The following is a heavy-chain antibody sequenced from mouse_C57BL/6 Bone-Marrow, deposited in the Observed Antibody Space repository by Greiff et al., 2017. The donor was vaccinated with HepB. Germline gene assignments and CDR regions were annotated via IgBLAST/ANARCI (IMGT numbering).Heavy chain of an antibody. Sequence: VKLQESGAELVRPGASVTLSCKASGYTFTDYEMHWVKQTPVHGLEWIGAIDPETGGTGYNQKFKGKAILTADKSSSTAYMELRSLTSEDSAVYYCTIADGYYLYWYFDFWGTGTTVTVSS. D-gene: IGHD2-3*01. CDR1: GYTFTDYE. J-gene: IGHJ1*03. CDR2: IDPETGGT. CDR3: TIADGYYLYWYFDF. V-gene: IGHV1-15*01.